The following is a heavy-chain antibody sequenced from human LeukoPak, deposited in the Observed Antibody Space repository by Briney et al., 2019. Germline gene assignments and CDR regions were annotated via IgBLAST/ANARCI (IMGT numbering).Heavy chain of an antibody. J-gene: IGHJ4*02. Sequence: SVKGSCKASGGTFSSYAISWVRQAPGQGLEWMGGIIPIFGTANYAQKFQGRVTITTDESTSTAYMELSSLRSEDTAVYYCARDSGGPYYYDSSGYYPQPRRYYFDYWGQGTLVTVSS. V-gene: IGHV1-69*05. CDR3: ARDSGGPYYYDSSGYYPQPRRYYFDY. CDR2: IIPIFGTA. CDR1: GGTFSSYA. D-gene: IGHD3-22*01.